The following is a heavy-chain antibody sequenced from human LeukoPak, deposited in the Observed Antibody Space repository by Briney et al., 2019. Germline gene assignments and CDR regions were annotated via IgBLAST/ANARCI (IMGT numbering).Heavy chain of an antibody. V-gene: IGHV3-11*01. Sequence: GGSLRLSCAASGFTFSDYYMSWIRQAPGKGLEWVSYISSSGSTIYYADSVKGRFTISRDNAKNSLYLQMNSLTAEDTAVYYCARRGDSSGYYYEYNWFDPWGQGTLVTVSS. CDR3: ARRGDSSGYYYEYNWFDP. CDR1: GFTFSDYY. D-gene: IGHD3-22*01. J-gene: IGHJ5*02. CDR2: ISSSGSTI.